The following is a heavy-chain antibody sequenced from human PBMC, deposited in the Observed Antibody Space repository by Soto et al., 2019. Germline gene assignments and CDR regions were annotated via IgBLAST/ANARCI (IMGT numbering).Heavy chain of an antibody. CDR2: IYPGDSET. J-gene: IGHJ4*02. D-gene: IGHD6-19*01. V-gene: IGHV5-51*01. Sequence: PGESLKISCKVSGHSFPIFWIGWVRQMPGKGLEWLGSIYPGDSETRYSPSFQGEVTISADKSITTAYLHWSSLRASDTATYYCVKQHPLDSRAWHNWGQGTLVTVSS. CDR1: GHSFPIFW. CDR3: VKQHPLDSRAWHN.